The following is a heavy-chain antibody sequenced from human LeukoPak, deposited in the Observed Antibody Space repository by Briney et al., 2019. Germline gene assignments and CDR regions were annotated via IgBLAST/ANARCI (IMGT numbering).Heavy chain of an antibody. J-gene: IGHJ4*02. CDR2: VHYSGGS. CDR3: ARVTPAGAWLGYFDY. CDR1: GGSISSSTYY. V-gene: IGHV4-39*07. Sequence: SETLSLTCTVSGGSISSSTYYWGWIRQSPGKGLEWIGSVHYSGGSYYSPSLKSRVTISLNTSKNQFSLKLSSVTAADTAVYYCARVTPAGAWLGYFDYWGQGALVTVSS. D-gene: IGHD6-19*01.